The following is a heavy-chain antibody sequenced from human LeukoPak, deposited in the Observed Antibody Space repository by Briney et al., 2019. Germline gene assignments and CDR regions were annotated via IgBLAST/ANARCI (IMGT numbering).Heavy chain of an antibody. CDR1: GGSISSSSYY. J-gene: IGHJ4*02. CDR3: ARAQYYYDSSGYYGGRRDFDY. D-gene: IGHD3-22*01. CDR2: IYYSGST. Sequence: SETLSLTCTVSGGSISSSSYYWGWIRQPPGKGLEWIGRIYYSGSTYYNPSLKSRVTISVDTSKNQFSLKLSSVTAADTAVYYCARAQYYYDSSGYYGGRRDFDYWGQGTLVTVSS. V-gene: IGHV4-39*01.